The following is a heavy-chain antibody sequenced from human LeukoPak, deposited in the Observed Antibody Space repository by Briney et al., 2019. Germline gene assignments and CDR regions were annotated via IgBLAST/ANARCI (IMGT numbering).Heavy chain of an antibody. J-gene: IGHJ4*02. CDR2: INAGNGNT. CDR3: ARGGFIAAAASPPSDSGWYGDY. Sequence: GASVKVSCKASGYTFTSYATHWVRQAPGQRLEWMGWINAGNGNTKYSQKFQGRVTITRDASASTAYMELSSLRSEDTAVYYCARGGFIAAAASPPSDSGWYGDYWGQGTLVTVSS. V-gene: IGHV1-3*01. CDR1: GYTFTSYA. D-gene: IGHD6-13*01.